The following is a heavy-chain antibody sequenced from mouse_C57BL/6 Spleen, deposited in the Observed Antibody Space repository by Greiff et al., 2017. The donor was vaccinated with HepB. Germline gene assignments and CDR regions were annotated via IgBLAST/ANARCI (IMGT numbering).Heavy chain of an antibody. V-gene: IGHV2-2*01. CDR3: AREGNLYYFDY. Sequence: QVQLQQSGPGLVQPSQSLSITCTVSGFSLTSYGVHWVRQSPGKGLEWLGVIWSGGSTDYNAAFISRLSISKDNSTSQVFFKMNSLQADDTAIYYCAREGNLYYFDYWGQGTTLTVSS. CDR1: GFSLTSYG. J-gene: IGHJ2*01. D-gene: IGHD2-1*01. CDR2: IWSGGST.